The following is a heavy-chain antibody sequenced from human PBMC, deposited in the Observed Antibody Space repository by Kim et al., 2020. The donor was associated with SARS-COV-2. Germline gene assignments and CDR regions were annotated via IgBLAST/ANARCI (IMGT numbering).Heavy chain of an antibody. CDR3: ARDQVLRYFDYHYYYYGMGA. D-gene: IGHD3-9*01. CDR1: GGSISTYY. J-gene: IGHJ6*02. Sequence: SETLSLTCTVSGGSISTYYWSWIRQPPGKGLEWIGYIYYSGSTNYNPSLKSRVTISVDTSKNQFSLKLSSVTAADTAVYYCARDQVLRYFDYHYYYYGMGAWGQGTTVTVSS. CDR2: IYYSGST. V-gene: IGHV4-59*13.